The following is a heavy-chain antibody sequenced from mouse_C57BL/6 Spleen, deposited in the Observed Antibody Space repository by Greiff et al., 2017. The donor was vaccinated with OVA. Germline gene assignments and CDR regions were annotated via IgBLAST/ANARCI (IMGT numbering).Heavy chain of an antibody. Sequence: EVKLVESGGGLVKPGGSLKLSCAASGFTFSDYGMHWVRQAPEKGLEWVAYISSGSSTIYYADTVKGRFTISRDNAKNTLFLQMTSLRSEDTARYYCARRGNYYGSPCDYWGQGTTLTVSS. CDR1: GFTFSDYG. CDR3: ARRGNYYGSPCDY. V-gene: IGHV5-17*01. D-gene: IGHD1-1*01. CDR2: ISSGSSTI. J-gene: IGHJ2*01.